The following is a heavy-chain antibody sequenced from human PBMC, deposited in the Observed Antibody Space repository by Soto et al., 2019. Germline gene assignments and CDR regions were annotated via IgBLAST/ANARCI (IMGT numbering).Heavy chain of an antibody. V-gene: IGHV1-2*04. Sequence: ASVKVSCKASGYTFTGYYMHWVRQAPGQGLEWMGWINPNSGGTNYAQKFQGWVTMTRDTSISTAYMELSRLRSDDTAVYYCAREARGYSGYDAHYYYGMDVWGQGTTVTVS. D-gene: IGHD5-12*01. J-gene: IGHJ6*02. CDR1: GYTFTGYY. CDR3: AREARGYSGYDAHYYYGMDV. CDR2: INPNSGGT.